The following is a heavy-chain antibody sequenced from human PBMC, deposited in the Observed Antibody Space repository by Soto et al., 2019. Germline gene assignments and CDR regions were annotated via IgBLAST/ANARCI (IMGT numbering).Heavy chain of an antibody. Sequence: GGSLRFSCQLSGLTFGDYAMGCFGKAQGKGLEWVGFIRSKAYGGTTEYAASVKGRFTISRDDSKSIAYLQMNSLKTEDTAVYYCTRGGTYSGSGHAFDIWGQGXMVTVSS. D-gene: IGHD1-26*01. CDR2: IRSKAYGGTT. J-gene: IGHJ3*02. CDR3: TRGGTYSGSGHAFDI. CDR1: GLTFGDYA. V-gene: IGHV3-49*03.